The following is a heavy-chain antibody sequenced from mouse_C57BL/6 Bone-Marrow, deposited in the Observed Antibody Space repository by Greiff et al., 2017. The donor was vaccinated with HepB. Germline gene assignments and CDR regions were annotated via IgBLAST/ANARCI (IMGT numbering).Heavy chain of an antibody. V-gene: IGHV5-6*02. CDR2: ISSGGSYT. CDR3: ARRSYYYGSSPYAMDY. Sequence: EVKLVESGGDLVKPGGSLKLSCAASGFTFSSYGMSWVRPTPDKRLEWVATISSGGSYTYYPDSVKGRFTISRDNAKNTLYLQMSSLKSEDTAMYYCARRSYYYGSSPYAMDYWGQGTSVTVSS. CDR1: GFTFSSYG. D-gene: IGHD1-1*01. J-gene: IGHJ4*01.